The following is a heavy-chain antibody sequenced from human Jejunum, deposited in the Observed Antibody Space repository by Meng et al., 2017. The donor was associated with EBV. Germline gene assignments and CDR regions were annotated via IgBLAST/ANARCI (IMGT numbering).Heavy chain of an antibody. D-gene: IGHD1-26*01. CDR3: ARELGGRFNY. J-gene: IGHJ4*01. CDR2: INPGTGGR. Sequence: QVPFVQSWAEVKEAGPQVKLSCKSAGYISTDFALHWLRQAPGQSPEWMTWINPGTGGRQFSHKFQGRVTITSDTSSSTVYMELSGLRSEDTAMYYCARELGGRFNYWGQGTLVTVSS. CDR1: GYISTDFA. V-gene: IGHV1-3*01.